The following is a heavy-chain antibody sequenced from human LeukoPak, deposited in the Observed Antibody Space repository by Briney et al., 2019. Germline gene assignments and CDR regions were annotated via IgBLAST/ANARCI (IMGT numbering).Heavy chain of an antibody. CDR3: VKDRVNTAVAPFDY. Sequence: GGSLRLSCSASGFTLSYYAMHWVRQAPGKGLEYVSVISSNGGSTYYADSVKGRFTISRDNSKNTLYLQMSSLRPEDTAVYYCVKDRVNTAVAPFDYWGQGTLVTVSS. CDR2: ISSNGGST. D-gene: IGHD5-18*01. J-gene: IGHJ4*02. V-gene: IGHV3-64D*06. CDR1: GFTLSYYA.